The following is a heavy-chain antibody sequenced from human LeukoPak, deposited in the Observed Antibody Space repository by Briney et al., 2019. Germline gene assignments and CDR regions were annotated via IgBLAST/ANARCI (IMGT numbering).Heavy chain of an antibody. CDR1: GGSISSYY. Sequence: SETLSLTCTVSGGSISSYYWSWIRQPPGKGLEWIGYIYYSGSTNYNPSLKSRVTISEDTSKNQFSLKLSSVTAADTAVYYCARSKDILTGYCFDYWGQGTLVTVSS. D-gene: IGHD3-9*01. J-gene: IGHJ4*02. CDR3: ARSKDILTGYCFDY. CDR2: IYYSGST. V-gene: IGHV4-59*01.